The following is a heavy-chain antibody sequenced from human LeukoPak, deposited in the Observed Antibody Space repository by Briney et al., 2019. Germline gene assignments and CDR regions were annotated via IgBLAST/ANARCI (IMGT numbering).Heavy chain of an antibody. CDR1: GGSISSGSYY. Sequence: SQTLSLTCTVSGGSISSGSYYWSWIRQPAGKGLEWIGRIYTSGSTNYNPSLKCRVTISVDTSKNQFSLKLSSVTAADTAVYYCARGTVTPYYYYGMDVWGQGTTVTVSS. D-gene: IGHD4-17*01. J-gene: IGHJ6*02. CDR2: IYTSGST. V-gene: IGHV4-61*02. CDR3: ARGTVTPYYYYGMDV.